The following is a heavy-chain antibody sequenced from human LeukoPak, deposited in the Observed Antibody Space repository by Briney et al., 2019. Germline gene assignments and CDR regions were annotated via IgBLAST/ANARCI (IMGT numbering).Heavy chain of an antibody. V-gene: IGHV3-23*01. CDR3: AKEGSTWYYFDY. CDR2: ISGSGGST. Sequence: PGGSLRLSCAASGFTFSSYAMCWVRQAPGKGLEWVSAISGSGGSTYYADFLKGRFTISRDNSKNTLYLQMNSLRAEDTAVYYCAKEGSTWYYFDYWGQGTLVTVSS. J-gene: IGHJ4*02. D-gene: IGHD6-13*01. CDR1: GFTFSSYA.